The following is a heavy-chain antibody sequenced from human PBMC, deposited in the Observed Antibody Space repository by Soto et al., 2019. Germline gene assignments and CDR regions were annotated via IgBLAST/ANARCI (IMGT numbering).Heavy chain of an antibody. CDR3: ARGYQYSGVDP. CDR2: MSTQFDNT. Sequence: QVQLVQSGAEVKRPGTSVKVSCKTSGYSFTSYDINWVRQVPGQGLEWMGWMSTQFDNTGYAQNFQGRVTMTRDTYIRPAYMEMDSRLSADTAGYYCARGYQYSGVDPWGQGTLITVSS. CDR1: GYSFTSYD. J-gene: IGHJ5*02. V-gene: IGHV1-8*01. D-gene: IGHD5-12*01.